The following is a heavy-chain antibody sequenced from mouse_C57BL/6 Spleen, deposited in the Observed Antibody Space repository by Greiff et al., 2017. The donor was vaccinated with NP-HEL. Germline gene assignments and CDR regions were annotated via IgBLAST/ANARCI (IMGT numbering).Heavy chain of an antibody. CDR2: IYPGDGDT. CDR1: GYAFSSSW. V-gene: IGHV1-82*01. D-gene: IGHD4-1*01. CDR3: AREWSNWRREHYFDY. J-gene: IGHJ2*01. Sequence: VQLQQSGPELVKPGASVKISCKASGYAFSSSWMNWVKQRPGKGLEWIGRIYPGDGDTNYNGKFKGKATLTADKSSSTAYMQLSSLTSEDSAVYFCAREWSNWRREHYFDYWGQGTTLTVSS.